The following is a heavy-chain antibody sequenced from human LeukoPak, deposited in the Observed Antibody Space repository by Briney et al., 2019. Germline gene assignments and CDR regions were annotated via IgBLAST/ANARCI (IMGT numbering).Heavy chain of an antibody. CDR3: AKRTGFGELFRDY. Sequence: GGSLRLSCAASGFTVSSNYMSWVRQAPGKGLEWVSVIYSGGSTYYADSVKGRFTISRDNSKNTLYLQMNSLRAEDTAVYYCAKRTGFGELFRDYWGQGTLVTVSS. D-gene: IGHD3-10*01. CDR1: GFTVSSNY. CDR2: IYSGGST. V-gene: IGHV3-53*05. J-gene: IGHJ4*02.